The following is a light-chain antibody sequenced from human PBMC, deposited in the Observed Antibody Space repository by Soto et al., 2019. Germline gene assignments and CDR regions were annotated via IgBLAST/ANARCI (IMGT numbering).Light chain of an antibody. J-gene: IGKJ4*01. CDR3: QQRSNWPRT. Sequence: EIVLTQSPATLSLSPGERATLSCRASQSVSRYLACYQQKPGQAPRLLIYDASNRATGIPARFSGSGSGTDFTLTISSLEPEDFAVYYCQQRSNWPRTFGGGTKVEIK. CDR1: QSVSRY. V-gene: IGKV3-11*01. CDR2: DAS.